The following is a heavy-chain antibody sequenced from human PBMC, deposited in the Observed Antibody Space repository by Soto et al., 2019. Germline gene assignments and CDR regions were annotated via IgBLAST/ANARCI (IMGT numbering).Heavy chain of an antibody. D-gene: IGHD3-16*01. CDR1: GYTFTNYD. J-gene: IGHJ5*02. V-gene: IGHV1-8*01. CDR2: MNPDSGNT. Sequence: QVRLVQSGAEVKKPGASVKVSCKASGYTFTNYDIHWVRQATGQGLEWMGWMNPDSGNTGQSKQFQGRVTMTRDTSISTAYMELSSLRSEDTAVYYCARGRFRRTWFDPWGQGTLVTVSS. CDR3: ARGRFRRTWFDP.